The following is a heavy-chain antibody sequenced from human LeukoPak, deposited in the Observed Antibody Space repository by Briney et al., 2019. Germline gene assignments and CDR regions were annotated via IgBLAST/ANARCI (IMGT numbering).Heavy chain of an antibody. CDR1: GFTVIGNY. Sequence: GGSLRLSCAASGFTVIGNYMSWVRQPPGKGLEWVSVIYSGGNTYYADFVKGRFTISRDNSKNTLYLQMNSLRDEDTAVYYCAKDAPSGFFDIWGQGTKVTVSS. D-gene: IGHD3-10*01. CDR3: AKDAPSGFFDI. J-gene: IGHJ3*02. CDR2: IYSGGNT. V-gene: IGHV3-53*01.